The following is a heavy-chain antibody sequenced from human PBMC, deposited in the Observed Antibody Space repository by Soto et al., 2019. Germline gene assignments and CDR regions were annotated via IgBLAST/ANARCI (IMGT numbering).Heavy chain of an antibody. CDR3: ARGQLRFLEWLSYYYYYGMDV. CDR1: GYTFTSYD. Sequence: ASVKVSCKASGYTFTSYDINWVRQATGQGLEWMGWMNPNSGNTGYAQKFQGRVTMTRNTSISTAYMELSSLRSEDTAVYYCARGQLRFLEWLSYYYYYGMDVWGQGTTVTVSS. D-gene: IGHD3-3*01. CDR2: MNPNSGNT. J-gene: IGHJ6*02. V-gene: IGHV1-8*01.